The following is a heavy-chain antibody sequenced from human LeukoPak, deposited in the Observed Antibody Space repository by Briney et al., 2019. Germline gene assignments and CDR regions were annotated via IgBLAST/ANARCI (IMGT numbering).Heavy chain of an antibody. CDR3: ARDMGPARITIFGVVINRNWFDP. J-gene: IGHJ5*02. CDR2: INTNTGNP. V-gene: IGHV7-4-1*02. CDR1: GYTFTSYA. Sequence: ASVKVSCKASGYTFTSYAMNWVRQAPGQGLEWMGWINTNTGNPTSAQGFTGRFVFSLDTSVSTAYLQISSLKAEDTAVYYCARDMGPARITIFGVVINRNWFDPWGQGTLVTVSS. D-gene: IGHD3-3*01.